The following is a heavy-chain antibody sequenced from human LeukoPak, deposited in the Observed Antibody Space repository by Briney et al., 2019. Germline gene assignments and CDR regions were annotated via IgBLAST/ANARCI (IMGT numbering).Heavy chain of an antibody. CDR1: GFTFSSYW. Sequence: GGSLRLSCAASGFTFSSYWMSWVRQAPGNGLEWVANIKQEGSEKYYVDSVKGRFTISRDNAKTSLYLQMKNLRAEDTAMYYCTKSPVQSCIGAFCYPFDYWGQGILVTVSS. V-gene: IGHV3-7*03. CDR3: TKSPVQSCIGAFCYPFDY. J-gene: IGHJ4*02. CDR2: IKQEGSEK. D-gene: IGHD2-15*01.